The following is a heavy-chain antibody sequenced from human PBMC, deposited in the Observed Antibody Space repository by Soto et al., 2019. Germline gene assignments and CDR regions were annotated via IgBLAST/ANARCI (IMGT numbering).Heavy chain of an antibody. CDR2: IRATGDTT. J-gene: IGHJ5*02. CDR3: AKENGILGANWGIFQS. Sequence: EVQLLESGGGLVQPGGSLRLSCAASGFGFGGFAMNWVRQAPGKGLEWVSAIRATGDTTHYADSVKGRFTISSDNSKNILYLQRNSLRAEDTAVYYCAKENGILGANWGIFQSWGQGTLVTVSS. D-gene: IGHD7-27*01. CDR1: GFGFGGFA. V-gene: IGHV3-23*01.